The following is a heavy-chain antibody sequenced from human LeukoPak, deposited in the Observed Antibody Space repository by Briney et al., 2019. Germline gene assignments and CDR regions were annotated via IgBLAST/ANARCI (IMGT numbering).Heavy chain of an antibody. D-gene: IGHD1-26*01. J-gene: IGHJ4*02. CDR1: GFTFSNAW. CDR3: TTDLRQWELLHFDY. CDR2: IKSKTDGGTT. V-gene: IGHV3-15*01. Sequence: GGSLRLSCAASGFTFSNAWMGWARQAPGKGLEWVGRIKSKTDGGTTDYAAPVKGRFTISRDDSKNTLYLQMNSLKTEDTAVYYCTTDLRQWELLHFDYWGQGTLVTVSS.